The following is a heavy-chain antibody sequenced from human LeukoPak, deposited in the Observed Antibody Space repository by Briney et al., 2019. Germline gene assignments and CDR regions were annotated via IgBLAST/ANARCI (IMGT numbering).Heavy chain of an antibody. Sequence: ASVKVSCKASGGTFSSYAISWVRQAPGQGLEWMGRIIPILGIANYAQKFQGRVTITADKSTSTAYMELSSLRSEDTAVYYCARDEVRGYSEGSLDYWGQGTLVTVSS. J-gene: IGHJ4*02. D-gene: IGHD5-12*01. V-gene: IGHV1-69*04. CDR1: GGTFSSYA. CDR2: IIPILGIA. CDR3: ARDEVRGYSEGSLDY.